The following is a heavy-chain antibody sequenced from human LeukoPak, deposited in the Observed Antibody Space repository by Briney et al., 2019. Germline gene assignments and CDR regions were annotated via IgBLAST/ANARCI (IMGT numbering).Heavy chain of an antibody. CDR2: INWNGGST. D-gene: IGHD3-9*01. V-gene: IGHV3-20*04. J-gene: IGHJ3*02. CDR1: GFTFDDYG. CDR3: ARDGGYDILTGDPRGAFDI. Sequence: GGSLRLSCAASGFTFDDYGMSWVRQAPGKGLEWVSGINWNGGSTGYADSVKGRFTIYRDNAKNSLYLQMNSLRAEDTALYYCARDGGYDILTGDPRGAFDIWGQGTMVTVSS.